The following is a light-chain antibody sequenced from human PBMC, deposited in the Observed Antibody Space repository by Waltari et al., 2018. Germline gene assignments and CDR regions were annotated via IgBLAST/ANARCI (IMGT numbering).Light chain of an antibody. Sequence: QSVLTQPPSMSAAPGQKVTIPCTGRSSNFGAGYAVHWYQQFPGTAPKLRIFGNTNRPSGVPGRCSGSRSGTSASLAIAGLQSEDEAVYYCQSFDSSLSASVFGGGTKLTVL. CDR3: QSFDSSLSASV. CDR2: GNT. CDR1: SSNFGAGYA. V-gene: IGLV1-40*01. J-gene: IGLJ3*02.